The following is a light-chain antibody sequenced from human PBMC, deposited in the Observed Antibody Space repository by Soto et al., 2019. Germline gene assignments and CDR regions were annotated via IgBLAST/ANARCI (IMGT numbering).Light chain of an antibody. CDR3: QSYDSSLSGFYV. J-gene: IGLJ1*01. CDR2: GNS. CDR1: SSNIGAGYD. V-gene: IGLV1-40*01. Sequence: QSVLTQPPSVSGAPGQRVTISCTGSSSNIGAGYDVHWYQQLPGTAPKLLIYGNSNRPSGVPDRFSGSKSGTSASLAITGLQAEYEAEYYCQSYDSSLSGFYVFGTGTKVTVL.